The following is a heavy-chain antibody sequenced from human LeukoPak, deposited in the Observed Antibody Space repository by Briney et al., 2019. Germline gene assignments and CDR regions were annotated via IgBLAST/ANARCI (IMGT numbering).Heavy chain of an antibody. CDR3: ARGPYDYGEYIDY. D-gene: IGHD4-17*01. J-gene: IGHJ4*02. V-gene: IGHV3-69-1*01. CDR2: IDSSSII. Sequence: QEKGLEWVSYIDSSSIIYYADSVKGRFTISRDNAKNSLYLQLKSLRAEDTAVYYCARGPYDYGEYIDYWGQGTLVTVAS.